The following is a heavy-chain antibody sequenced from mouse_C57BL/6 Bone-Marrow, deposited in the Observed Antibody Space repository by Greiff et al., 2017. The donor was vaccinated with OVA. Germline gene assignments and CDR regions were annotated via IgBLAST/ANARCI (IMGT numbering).Heavy chain of an antibody. V-gene: IGHV5-16*01. CDR2: INSDGSST. Sequence: EVQLVESEGGLVQPGSSMKLSCTASGFTFSDYYMAWVRQVPEKRLEWVANINSDGSSTYYLDSLKSRFIISRDNAKNILYLQMSRLKSEDTATYYCAREGYYYGSTYWYFDVGGTGTTVTVSS. CDR3: AREGYYYGSTYWYFDV. J-gene: IGHJ1*03. CDR1: GFTFSDYY. D-gene: IGHD1-1*01.